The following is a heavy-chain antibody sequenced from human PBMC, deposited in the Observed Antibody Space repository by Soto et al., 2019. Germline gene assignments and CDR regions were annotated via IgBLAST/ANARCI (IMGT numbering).Heavy chain of an antibody. CDR3: ARDPPGSMWFGELNAFDI. CDR1: GFTFSDYY. J-gene: IGHJ3*02. Sequence: GGSLRLSCAASGFTFSDYYMSWIRQAPGKGLEWVSYISSSGSTIYYADSVKGRFTISRDNAKNSLYLQMNSLRAEDTAVYYCARDPPGSMWFGELNAFDIWGQGTMVTVSS. D-gene: IGHD3-10*01. V-gene: IGHV3-11*01. CDR2: ISSSGSTI.